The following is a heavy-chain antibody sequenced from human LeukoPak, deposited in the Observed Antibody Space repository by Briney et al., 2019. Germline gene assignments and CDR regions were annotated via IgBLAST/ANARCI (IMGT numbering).Heavy chain of an antibody. V-gene: IGHV1-69*13. Sequence: SVTVSFTASGGTFTSYAISWVRQAPGQGLEWMGGIIPIFGTANYAQKFQGRVTITADESTSTAYMEMSSLGSEDTAVYYCARGRERWRQLWFFDYWGQGTLLAVSS. CDR1: GGTFTSYA. D-gene: IGHD5-24*01. J-gene: IGHJ4*02. CDR3: ARGRERWRQLWFFDY. CDR2: IIPIFGTA.